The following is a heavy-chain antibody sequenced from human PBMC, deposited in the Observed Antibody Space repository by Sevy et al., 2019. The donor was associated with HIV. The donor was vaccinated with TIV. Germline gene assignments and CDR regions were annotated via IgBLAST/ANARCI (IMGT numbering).Heavy chain of an antibody. D-gene: IGHD3-10*01. CDR1: GFTFSSYS. V-gene: IGHV3-21*01. J-gene: IGHJ4*02. CDR3: AGITMVRGAFDY. CDR2: ISSSSSYI. Sequence: GGSLRLSCAASGFTFSSYSMNWVRQAPGKGLEWVSSISSSSSYIYYADSVKGRFTISRDNAKNSLYLQMNSLRAEDTAVYYCAGITMVRGAFDYWGQGTLVTVSS.